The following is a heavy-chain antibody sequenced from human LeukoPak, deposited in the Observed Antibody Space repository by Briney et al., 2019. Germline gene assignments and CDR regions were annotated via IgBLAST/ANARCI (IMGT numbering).Heavy chain of an antibody. Sequence: GASVKVSCKASGYTFTGYYMHWVRQAPGQGLEWMGWINPNSGGTNYAQKFQGRVTMTRDTSISTAYMELSRLRSDDTAVYYCARDLTAWKDSWFDPWGQGTLVTVSS. CDR3: ARDLTAWKDSWFDP. J-gene: IGHJ5*02. CDR2: INPNSGGT. CDR1: GYTFTGYY. D-gene: IGHD1-1*01. V-gene: IGHV1-2*02.